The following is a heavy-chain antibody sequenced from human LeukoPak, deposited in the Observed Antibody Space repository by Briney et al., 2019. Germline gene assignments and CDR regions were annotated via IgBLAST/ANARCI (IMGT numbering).Heavy chain of an antibody. Sequence: GGSLRLSCAASGFTFSGSAIHWVRQASGKGLEWVGRIRSKANSYATAYAASVKGWFTISRDDSKNTAYLQMNSLKTEDTAVYYCTRLSWVTNWYFDLWGRGTLVTVSS. J-gene: IGHJ2*01. D-gene: IGHD4-11*01. CDR3: TRLSWVTNWYFDL. V-gene: IGHV3-73*01. CDR2: IRSKANSYAT. CDR1: GFTFSGSA.